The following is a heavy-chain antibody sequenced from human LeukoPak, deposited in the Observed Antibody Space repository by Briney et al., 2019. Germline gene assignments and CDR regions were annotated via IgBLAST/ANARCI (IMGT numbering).Heavy chain of an antibody. V-gene: IGHV1-46*01. J-gene: IGHJ4*02. D-gene: IGHD4-11*01. CDR3: AGDRSDGVTTVRYFDY. CDR2: INPSGGST. Sequence: ASVKVSCKASGYTFTSYYMHWVRQAPGQGLEWMGIINPSGGSTSYAQKFQGRVTMTRDTSTSTVYMELSSLRSEDTAVYYCAGDRSDGVTTVRYFDYWGQGTLVTVSS. CDR1: GYTFTSYY.